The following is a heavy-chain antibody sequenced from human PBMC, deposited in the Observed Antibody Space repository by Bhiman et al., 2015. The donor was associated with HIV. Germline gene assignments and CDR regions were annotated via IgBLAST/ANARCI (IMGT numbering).Heavy chain of an antibody. CDR2: IYGGGTT. CDR1: GFTVSSNY. Sequence: EVHLVESGGGLVQPGGSLRLSCAASGFTVSSNYMSWVRQAPGKGLEWVSVIYGGGTTYYADSVKGRFTISRDNSKNTLYLQMNSLRAEDSAVYYCARDDTSGWFGYYYYYFMDVWGKGTTVTVSS. CDR3: ARDDTSGWFGYYYYYFMDV. D-gene: IGHD6-19*01. V-gene: IGHV3-66*02. J-gene: IGHJ6*03.